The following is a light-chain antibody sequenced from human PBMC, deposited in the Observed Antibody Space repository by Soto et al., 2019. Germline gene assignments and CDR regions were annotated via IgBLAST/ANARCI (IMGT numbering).Light chain of an antibody. V-gene: IGKV3-11*01. CDR1: QSVGIF. CDR3: QHRSHWLGT. J-gene: IGKJ3*01. Sequence: EIVLTQSPATLSLSPGESATLSCRASQSVGIFLAWYQQKSGQTPRLLIYDASNRAPGIPARFRGRGSGTDFTLTISSLEPEDFAVYYCQHRSHWLGTFGPGTKVDIK. CDR2: DAS.